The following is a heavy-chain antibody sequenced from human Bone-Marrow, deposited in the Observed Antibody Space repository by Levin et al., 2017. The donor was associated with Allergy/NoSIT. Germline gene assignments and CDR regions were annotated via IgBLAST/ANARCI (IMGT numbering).Heavy chain of an antibody. CDR1: GYTFSIYD. J-gene: IGHJ4*02. Sequence: ASVKVSCTTSGYTFSIYDINWVRQATGQGLEWMGWMNPSTGNTAYAQKFQGRVSMTRNTAIRTAYMELSSLTSDDTAVYYCARSKYGDLDFWGQGSLVTVSS. CDR2: MNPSTGNT. V-gene: IGHV1-8*01. CDR3: ARSKYGDLDF. D-gene: IGHD2-21*02.